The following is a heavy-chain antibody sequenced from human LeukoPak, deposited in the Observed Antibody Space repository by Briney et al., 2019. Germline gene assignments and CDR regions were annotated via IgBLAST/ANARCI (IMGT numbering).Heavy chain of an antibody. J-gene: IGHJ6*03. CDR2: INPNSGDT. D-gene: IGHD2-2*01. V-gene: IGHV1-2*02. CDR3: ASYQGDYYYYYYMDV. CDR1: GYTFTGYY. Sequence: GASVKVSCKASGYTFTGYYMHWVRQARGQGLEWMGWINPNSGDTHYAQKFQGRVTMTRDTSISTAYMELSSLRSDDTAVYYCASYQGDYYYYYYMDVWGKGTTVTISS.